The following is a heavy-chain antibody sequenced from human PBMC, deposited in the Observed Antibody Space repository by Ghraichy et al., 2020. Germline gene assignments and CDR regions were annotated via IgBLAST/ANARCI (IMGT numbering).Heavy chain of an antibody. Sequence: GGSLRLSCAASGFTFSSYEMNWVRQAPGKGLEWVSYISSSGSTIYYADSVKGRFTISRDNAKNSLYLQMNSLRAEDTAVYYCASPVVTAMNYWGQGTLVTVSS. CDR1: GFTFSSYE. V-gene: IGHV3-48*03. D-gene: IGHD2-21*02. J-gene: IGHJ4*02. CDR2: ISSSGSTI. CDR3: ASPVVTAMNY.